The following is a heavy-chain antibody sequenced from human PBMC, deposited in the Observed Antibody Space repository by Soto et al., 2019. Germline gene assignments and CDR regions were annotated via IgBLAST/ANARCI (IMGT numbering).Heavy chain of an antibody. CDR3: AHRVLRTVFGLVTTTAIYFDF. CDR1: GFSLTTSGVG. Sequence: QITLNESGPTVVRPTETLTLTCRFSGFSLTTSGVGVGWIRQSPGKAPEWLALIYWDDDKRYSASLKSRLTITKDTSKNQVFLTVSELDPTDTATYYCAHRVLRTVFGLVTTTAIYFDFWGQGTPVAVSS. J-gene: IGHJ4*02. CDR2: IYWDDDK. V-gene: IGHV2-5*02. D-gene: IGHD3-3*01.